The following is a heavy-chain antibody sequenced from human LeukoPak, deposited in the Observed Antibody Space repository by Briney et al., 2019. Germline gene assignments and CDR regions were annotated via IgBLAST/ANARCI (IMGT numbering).Heavy chain of an antibody. CDR3: AAEEGYYDSSGYRY. V-gene: IGHV1-58*02. D-gene: IGHD3-22*01. CDR1: GFTFTSSA. J-gene: IGHJ4*02. CDR2: IVVGSGNT. Sequence: SVKVSCKASGFTFTSSAMQWVRQARGQRLEWIGWIVVGSGNTNYAQKFQERVTITRDMSTSTAYMELSSLRSEDAAVYYCAAEEGYYDSSGYRYWGQGTLVTVSS.